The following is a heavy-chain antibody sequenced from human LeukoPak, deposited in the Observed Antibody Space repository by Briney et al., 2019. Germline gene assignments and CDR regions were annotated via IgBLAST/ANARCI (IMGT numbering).Heavy chain of an antibody. D-gene: IGHD4-23*01. CDR2: FHNSGTS. CDR1: DDSISDYY. CDR3: ARETVVTPSGWFDP. V-gene: IGHV4-59*12. J-gene: IGHJ5*02. Sequence: SETLSLTCTVSDDSISDYYRGWIRQPPGKGLEWIGYFHNSGTSTYNPSLKSRVTISADTSKNQFSLKVSSVTAADTAVYYCARETVVTPSGWFDPWGQGTLVTVSS.